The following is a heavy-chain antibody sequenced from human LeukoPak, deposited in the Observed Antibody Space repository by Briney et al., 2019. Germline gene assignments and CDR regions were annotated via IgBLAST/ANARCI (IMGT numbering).Heavy chain of an antibody. V-gene: IGHV1-2*02. Sequence: GASVKVSCKASGYTFTGYYMHWVRQAPGQGLEWMGWINPNSGGTNYAQKLQGRVTMTTDTSTSTAYMELRSLRSDDTAVYYCARVIYDSSGYSHYYYYYGMDVWGQGTTVTVSS. D-gene: IGHD3-22*01. CDR3: ARVIYDSSGYSHYYYYYGMDV. CDR1: GYTFTGYY. J-gene: IGHJ6*02. CDR2: INPNSGGT.